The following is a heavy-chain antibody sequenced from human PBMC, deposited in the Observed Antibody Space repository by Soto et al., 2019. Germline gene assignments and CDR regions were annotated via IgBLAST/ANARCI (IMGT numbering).Heavy chain of an antibody. CDR1: GYSFPSDW. CDR3: ARIPHSTTSYYDHNFGMYV. CDR2: IYPADSDT. Sequence: PGESLKISCKGSGYSFPSDWIGWVRQMPGKGLEWMGSIYPADSDTRYSQAFQGQVTISAGQSIRTAYLQWSSLKASDTATYYCARIPHSTTSYYDHNFGMYVWGQGTTFTVSS. V-gene: IGHV5-51*01. D-gene: IGHD2-2*01. J-gene: IGHJ6*02.